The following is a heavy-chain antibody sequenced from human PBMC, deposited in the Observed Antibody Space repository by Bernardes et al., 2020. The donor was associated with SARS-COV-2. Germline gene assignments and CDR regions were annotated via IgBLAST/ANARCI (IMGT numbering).Heavy chain of an antibody. CDR1: GFPINSHP. CDR3: VREEGPGIHRFDL. CDR2: VNYDGRNI. D-gene: IGHD3-10*01. J-gene: IGHJ4*02. Sequence: GGSLRLSCAASGFPINSHPMHWVRQAPGKGLEWVAVVNYDGRNIFYGDSVKGRFSISRDTSKNTVYLQINRLSAEDTAVYYCVREEGPGIHRFDLWGQGTLVIVSS. V-gene: IGHV3-30*03.